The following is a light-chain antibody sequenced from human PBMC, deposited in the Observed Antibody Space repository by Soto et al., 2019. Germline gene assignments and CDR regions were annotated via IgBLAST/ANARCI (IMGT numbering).Light chain of an antibody. V-gene: IGLV1-40*01. CDR2: DNI. CDR1: ASNLGAKYA. CDR3: QSYDTTLSGLV. J-gene: IGLJ3*02. Sequence: QSVLTQPPSVSGAPGQRVTISCTGSASNLGAKYAVHWYQHLPGTAPKLLIYDNIHRPSGVPDRFSGSKSDTSASLAITGLQADDEGDYYCQSYDTTLSGLVFGGGTKLTVL.